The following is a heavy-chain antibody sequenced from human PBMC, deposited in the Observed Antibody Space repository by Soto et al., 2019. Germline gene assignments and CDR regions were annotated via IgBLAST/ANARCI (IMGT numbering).Heavy chain of an antibody. CDR2: ISYDGSNK. Sequence: QMQLEESGGGGVQPGTSLRLSCEASGFTFSSYPMYWVRQAPGKGLQWVALISYDGSNKYYADSVKGRFTISRDNSKNTLYLQMNSLTDGDTAVYYCARGGAVRPFFDYWGQGTLLTVSS. CDR3: ARGGAVRPFFDY. V-gene: IGHV3-30-3*01. CDR1: GFTFSSYP. D-gene: IGHD6-6*01. J-gene: IGHJ4*02.